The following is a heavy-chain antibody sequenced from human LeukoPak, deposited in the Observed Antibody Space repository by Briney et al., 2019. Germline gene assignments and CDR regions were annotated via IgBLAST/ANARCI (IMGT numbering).Heavy chain of an antibody. Sequence: GGSLRLSCAASGFTFSTYWMHWVRQAPGKGLVWVSRLSPDGSSAIYADSVKGRFTISRDNSKIILYLQINSLRAEDTAVYYCARDASDTAMVGYFQHWGQGTLVTVSS. CDR2: LSPDGSSA. V-gene: IGHV3-74*01. J-gene: IGHJ1*01. CDR3: ARDASDTAMVGYFQH. D-gene: IGHD5-18*01. CDR1: GFTFSTYW.